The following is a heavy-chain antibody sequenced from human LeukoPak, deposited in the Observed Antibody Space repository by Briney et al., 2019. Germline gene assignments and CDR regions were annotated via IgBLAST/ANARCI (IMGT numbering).Heavy chain of an antibody. CDR1: GGSISRYY. D-gene: IGHD3-22*01. CDR2: IYYSGST. V-gene: IGHV4-59*12. Sequence: SETLSLTCTVSGGSISRYYWSWIRQPPGKGLVWIGYIYYSGSTNYNPSLKSRVTISVDTSKNQFSLKLSSVTAADTAVYYCARGPYSYDNSGAFDIWGQGTMVTVSS. J-gene: IGHJ3*02. CDR3: ARGPYSYDNSGAFDI.